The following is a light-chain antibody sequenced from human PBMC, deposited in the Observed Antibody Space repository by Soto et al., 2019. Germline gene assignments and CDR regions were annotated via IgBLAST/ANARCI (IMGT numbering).Light chain of an antibody. CDR2: AAS. CDR3: QQYNSYST. Sequence: IQLTQSPSSLSASVGDRVTITCRASQGISSYLAWYQQKPGKAPKLLIYAASTLQSGIPSRFSGSGSGTEFTLTISSLQPDDFATHYCQQYNSYSTFGQGTKVDIK. J-gene: IGKJ1*01. CDR1: QGISSY. V-gene: IGKV1-9*01.